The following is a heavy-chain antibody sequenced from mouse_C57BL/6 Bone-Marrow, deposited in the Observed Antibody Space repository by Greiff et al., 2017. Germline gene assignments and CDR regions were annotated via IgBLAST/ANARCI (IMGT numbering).Heavy chain of an antibody. V-gene: IGHV14-3*01. CDR2: IDPANGNT. Sequence: EVQLQQSVAALVRPGASVKLSCTASGFNIKNTYMHWVKQRPEQGLEWIGRIDPANGNTNYAPQFQGKATITADPSSNTAYLQLSSLTSEDTAIYYCAKPPDYDGSSQVAYWGQGTLVTVSA. J-gene: IGHJ3*01. CDR1: GFNIKNTY. CDR3: AKPPDYDGSSQVAY. D-gene: IGHD1-1*01.